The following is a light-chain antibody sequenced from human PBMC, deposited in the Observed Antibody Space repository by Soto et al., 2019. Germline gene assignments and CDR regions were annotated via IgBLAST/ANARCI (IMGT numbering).Light chain of an antibody. Sequence: QSVLTQPPSVSGAPGQRVTISCTGSSSNIGAGYDVHWYQQLPGTAPKLLIYGNSNRPSGVPDRFSGSQSGTSASLAITGLQAEDEADDYCQSYDSSLSGYVFGTGTKLTVL. CDR3: QSYDSSLSGYV. CDR1: SSNIGAGYD. J-gene: IGLJ1*01. V-gene: IGLV1-40*01. CDR2: GNS.